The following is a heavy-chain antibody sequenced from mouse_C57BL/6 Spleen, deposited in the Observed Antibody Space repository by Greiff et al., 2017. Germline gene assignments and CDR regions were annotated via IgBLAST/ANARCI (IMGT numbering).Heavy chain of an antibody. CDR1: GYTFTSYW. D-gene: IGHD3-2*02. CDR2: IDPSDSYT. J-gene: IGHJ3*01. V-gene: IGHV1-50*01. CDR3: AREVDSSGYPFAY. Sequence: VQLQQPGAELVKPGASVKLSCKASGYTFTSYWMQWVKQRPGQGLEWIGEIDPSDSYTNYNQKFKGKATLTVDTSSSTAYMQLSSLTSEDSAVYYCAREVDSSGYPFAYWGQGTLVTVSA.